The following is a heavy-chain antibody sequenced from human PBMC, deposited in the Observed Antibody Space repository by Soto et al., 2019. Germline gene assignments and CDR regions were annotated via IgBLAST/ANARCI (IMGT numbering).Heavy chain of an antibody. Sequence: EVQLVESGGGLVQPGGSLRLSCAASGFTFSSYSMNWVRQAPGKGLQWISYISSSSNTIYYADSVKGRFTISRDYAKDSLYLQMNSLTDEDTAVYYCVRGVPGDHTYFWYGMDVWGQGTTVTVSS. V-gene: IGHV3-48*02. CDR2: ISSSSNTI. D-gene: IGHD7-27*01. J-gene: IGHJ6*02. CDR1: GFTFSSYS. CDR3: VRGVPGDHTYFWYGMDV.